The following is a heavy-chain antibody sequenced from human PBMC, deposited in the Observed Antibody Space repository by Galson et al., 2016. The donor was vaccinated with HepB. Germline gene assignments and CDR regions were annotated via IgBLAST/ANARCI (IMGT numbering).Heavy chain of an antibody. CDR2: IWYDGSHK. J-gene: IGHJ4*02. CDR3: ASEAPILAPTLDY. D-gene: IGHD5-12*01. Sequence: SLRLSCAASGFSFSRYWMAWVRQAHGKGLEWVAAIWYDGSHKYYADSVRDRFTISRDNSKNTLYLQMNSLRAEDTAVYYCASEAPILAPTLDYWGQGTLVIVPS. V-gene: IGHV3-33*08. CDR1: GFSFSRYW.